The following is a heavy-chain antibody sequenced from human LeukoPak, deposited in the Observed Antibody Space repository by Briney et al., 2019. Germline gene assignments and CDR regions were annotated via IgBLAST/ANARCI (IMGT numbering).Heavy chain of an antibody. Sequence: PSETLSLTCTVSGGSISSSDYYWGWIRQPPGKGLEWIGTMYYSGSTYYNPSLKSRVTISVDTSKNQFSLKMTSVTAADTAVYYCARIRSSVYHSYYFDYWGQGTLVTVSS. CDR2: MYYSGST. CDR1: GGSISSSDYY. CDR3: ARIRSSVYHSYYFDY. D-gene: IGHD5/OR15-5a*01. J-gene: IGHJ4*02. V-gene: IGHV4-39*01.